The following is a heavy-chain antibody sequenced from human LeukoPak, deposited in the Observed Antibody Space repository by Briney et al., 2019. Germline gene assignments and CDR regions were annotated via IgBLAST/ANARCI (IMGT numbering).Heavy chain of an antibody. CDR1: GGTFSSYA. CDR2: IIPIFGTA. D-gene: IGHD3-3*01. V-gene: IGHV1-69*06. Sequence: AASVKVSCKASGGTFSSYAISWVRQAPGQGLEWMGRIIPIFGTANYAQKFQGRVTITADKSTSTAYMELSSLRSEDTAVYYCARTHYDFWSRDYWGQGTLVTVSS. CDR3: ARTHYDFWSRDY. J-gene: IGHJ4*02.